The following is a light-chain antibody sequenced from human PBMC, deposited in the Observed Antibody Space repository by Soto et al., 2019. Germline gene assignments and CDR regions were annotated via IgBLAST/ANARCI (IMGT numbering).Light chain of an antibody. J-gene: IGKJ1*01. V-gene: IGKV3-20*01. Sequence: EIVLTQSPGTLSVSPGERATLSCRASQTISSNNLAWYQQKPGQAPSLLIYGTSSRATGIPDRFSGSGSGTDFTLTISGLEPEDSAIYYCQQYISWTFGQGTKVEI. CDR3: QQYISWT. CDR1: QTISSNN. CDR2: GTS.